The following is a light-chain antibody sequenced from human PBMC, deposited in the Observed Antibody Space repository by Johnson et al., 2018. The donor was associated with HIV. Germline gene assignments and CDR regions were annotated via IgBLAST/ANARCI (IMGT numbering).Light chain of an antibody. CDR1: SSNIGNNY. V-gene: IGLV1-51*02. CDR3: GTWDGSLSAGAV. CDR2: EDT. Sequence: QSMLTQPPSVSAAPGQKVTISCSGISSNIGNNYVSWYQQLPGTAPKLLIYEDTRRPSGIPDRFSGSKSGTSATLGITGLQTGDEGDYYCGTWDGSLSAGAVFGTGNKVTVL. J-gene: IGLJ1*01.